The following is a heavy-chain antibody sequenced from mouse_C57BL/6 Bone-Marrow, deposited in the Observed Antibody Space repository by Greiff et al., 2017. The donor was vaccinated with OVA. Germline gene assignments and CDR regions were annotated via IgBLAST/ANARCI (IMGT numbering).Heavy chain of an antibody. Sequence: VQLQQSGAELVRPGASVKLSCTASGFNIKDDYMHWVKQRPEQGLEWIGWIDPENGDTEYASKFQGKATITADTSSNTAYLQLSSLTSEDTAVYYCTSGSSPYYYAMDYWGQGTSVTVSS. D-gene: IGHD1-1*01. CDR1: GFNIKDDY. CDR2: IDPENGDT. J-gene: IGHJ4*01. CDR3: TSGSSPYYYAMDY. V-gene: IGHV14-4*01.